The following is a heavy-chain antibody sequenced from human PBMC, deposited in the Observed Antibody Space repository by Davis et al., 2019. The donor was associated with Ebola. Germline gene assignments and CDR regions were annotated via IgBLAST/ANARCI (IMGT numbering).Heavy chain of an antibody. D-gene: IGHD1-1*01. CDR2: IYPGDSDT. CDR3: ARQGTWAFDY. J-gene: IGHJ4*02. V-gene: IGHV5-51*01. Sequence: GESLKISCKDSGNSFSSHWIGWVRQMPGKGLEWMGIIYPGDSDTRYSPSFQGQVTISADKSSSTAYLQWSSLKASDTALYYCARQGTWAFDYWGQGTLVTVSS. CDR1: GNSFSSHW.